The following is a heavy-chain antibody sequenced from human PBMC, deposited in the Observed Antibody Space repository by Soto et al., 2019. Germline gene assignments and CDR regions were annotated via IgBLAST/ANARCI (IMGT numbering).Heavy chain of an antibody. CDR1: GDTFTDYY. D-gene: IGHD2-21*02. CDR2: VNPSGGHT. V-gene: IGHV1-46*01. CDR3: AGGERVVVGTPALDY. J-gene: IGHJ4*02. Sequence: QVQLMQSGAEVKKPGASVKVSCKASGDTFTDYYIHWVRQAPGQGLEWMGTVNPSGGHTTYAQHFLGRVTKTRDTSTRNHYMELTGLTFDDRAIYYCAGGERVVVGTPALDYWGQGTLVTVPS.